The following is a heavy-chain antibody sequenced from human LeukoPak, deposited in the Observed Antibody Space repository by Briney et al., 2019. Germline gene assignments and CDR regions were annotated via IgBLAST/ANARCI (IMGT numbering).Heavy chain of an antibody. CDR2: LSYSGST. J-gene: IGHJ4*02. Sequence: PSETLSLTCTVSSGAISSSSYYWGWIRQPPGKGLEWIGSLSYSGSTDYHPSLKSRVTISVDTSKNQFSLRLSSVTAADTAVYYCARHSGSCLYYFDFWGQGALVTVSS. CDR3: ARHSGSCLYYFDF. CDR1: SGAISSSSYY. D-gene: IGHD1-26*01. V-gene: IGHV4-39*01.